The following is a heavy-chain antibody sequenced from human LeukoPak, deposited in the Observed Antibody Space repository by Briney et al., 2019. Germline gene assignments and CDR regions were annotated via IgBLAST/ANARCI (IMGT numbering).Heavy chain of an antibody. J-gene: IGHJ6*03. CDR1: GYSFTDYW. CDR2: IYPGDSDI. V-gene: IGHV5-51*01. CDR3: ARHESGTMVQGVVWHYYYMDV. D-gene: IGHD3-10*01. Sequence: GESLKISCKGSGYSFTDYWIGWVRQMPGKGLEWMGIIYPGDSDIRYSPSFQGQVTISADKSLSTAYLQWSSLKAADTAIYYCARHESGTMVQGVVWHYYYMDVRGKGTTVTVSS.